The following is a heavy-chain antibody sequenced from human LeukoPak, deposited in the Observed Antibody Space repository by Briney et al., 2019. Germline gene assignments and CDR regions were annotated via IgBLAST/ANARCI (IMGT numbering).Heavy chain of an antibody. D-gene: IGHD1-14*01. Sequence: PGGSLPLSCAAAGFTFSTYWMHWVRQAPGKGLVWVSRINSDGSNTNDAASGKGRFTISRDNAKNTLYLQMDSLRAEDTAVYYCVQEINRGDRRYFDYWGQGTLVTVSS. V-gene: IGHV3-74*01. CDR2: INSDGSNT. CDR3: VQEINRGDRRYFDY. CDR1: GFTFSTYW. J-gene: IGHJ4*02.